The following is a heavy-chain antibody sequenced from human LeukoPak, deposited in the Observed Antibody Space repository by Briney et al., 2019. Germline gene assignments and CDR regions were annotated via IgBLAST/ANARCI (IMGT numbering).Heavy chain of an antibody. V-gene: IGHV3-30*03. CDR3: ARDQVTMVREPSHYYYYGMDV. CDR1: GFTFSSYG. D-gene: IGHD3-10*01. J-gene: IGHJ6*02. Sequence: GGSLRLSCAASGFTFSSYGMHWVRQAPGKGLEWVAVISYDGSNKYYADSVKGRFTISRDNSKNTLYLQMNSLRAEDTAVYYCARDQVTMVREPSHYYYYGMDVWGQGTTVTVSS. CDR2: ISYDGSNK.